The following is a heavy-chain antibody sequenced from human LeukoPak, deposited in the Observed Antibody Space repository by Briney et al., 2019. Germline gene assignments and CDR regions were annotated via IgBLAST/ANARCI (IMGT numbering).Heavy chain of an antibody. CDR3: ARQGYSSSYSTRATAFDY. V-gene: IGHV4-31*03. D-gene: IGHD6-13*01. CDR2: IYYSGST. CDR1: GGSISSGGYY. J-gene: IGHJ4*02. Sequence: PSQTLSLTCTVSGGSISSGGYYWSWIRQHPGKGLEWIGYIYYSGSTYYNPSLQSRVTISVDTSQNQFSLKLTSVTAADTAVYYCARQGYSSSYSTRATAFDYWGQGTLVTVSS.